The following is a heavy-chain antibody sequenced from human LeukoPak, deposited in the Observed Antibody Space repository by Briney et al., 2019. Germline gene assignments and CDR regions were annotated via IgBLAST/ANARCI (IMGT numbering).Heavy chain of an antibody. D-gene: IGHD3-22*01. CDR2: ISDTGHAI. J-gene: IGHJ4*02. V-gene: IGHV3-48*02. CDR1: GFTFSDYS. CDR3: ARDGYPGGDY. Sequence: GSLRLSCAASGFTFSDYSMDWVRQAPGKGLEWVSYISDTGHAIYYAGSVKGRFIISRDNAKNSLYLQMNSLRDEDTAVYYCARDGYPGGDYWGQGTLVTVSS.